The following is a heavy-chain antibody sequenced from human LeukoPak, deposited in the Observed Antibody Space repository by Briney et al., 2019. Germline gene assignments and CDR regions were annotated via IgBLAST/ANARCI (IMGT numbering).Heavy chain of an antibody. CDR3: ARGYSSSWYQVLHY. CDR1: GGSLSGYY. Sequence: SETLSLTCAVYGGSLSGYYWSWIRQPPGKGLEWIGEINHSGSTNYNPSLKSRVTISVDTSKNQFSLKLSSVTAADTAVYYCARGYSSSWYQVLHYWGQGTLVTVSS. D-gene: IGHD6-13*01. V-gene: IGHV4-34*01. J-gene: IGHJ4*02. CDR2: INHSGST.